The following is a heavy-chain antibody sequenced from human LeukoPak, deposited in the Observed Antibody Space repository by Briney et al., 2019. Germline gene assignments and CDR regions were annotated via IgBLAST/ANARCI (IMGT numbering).Heavy chain of an antibody. CDR2: TYYRSKWYY. D-gene: IGHD5-24*01. CDR1: GESFSSTGAS. V-gene: IGHV6-1*01. Sequence: SQTLSLTCAISGESFSSTGASWNGHRQSRGRGVEGLGRTYYRSKWYYEYALSAQSRIIVAPDTSKNQFSLQLNSVTPEDTAVYYCVRGNYNFDYWGQGSLVTVSS. J-gene: IGHJ4*02. CDR3: VRGNYNFDY.